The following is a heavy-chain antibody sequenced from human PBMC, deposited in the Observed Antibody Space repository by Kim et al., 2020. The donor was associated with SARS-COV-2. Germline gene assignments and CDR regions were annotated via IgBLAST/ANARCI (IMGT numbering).Heavy chain of an antibody. J-gene: IGHJ4*02. Sequence: SETLSLTCTVSGGSISSSSYYWGWIRQPPGKGLEWIGSIYYSGSTYYNPSLKSRVTISVDTSKNQFSLKLSSVTAADTAVYYCARQPYCGGDCPPTDSAGGSDYWGQGTLVTVSS. V-gene: IGHV4-39*01. CDR1: GGSISSSSYY. D-gene: IGHD2-21*02. CDR3: ARQPYCGGDCPPTDSAGGSDY. CDR2: IYYSGST.